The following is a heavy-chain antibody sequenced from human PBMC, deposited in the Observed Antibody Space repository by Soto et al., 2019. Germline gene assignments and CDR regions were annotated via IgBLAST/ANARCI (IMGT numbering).Heavy chain of an antibody. D-gene: IGHD3-10*01. Sequence: TGGSLRLSCTASGFTLQNYAMAWVRQAPGKGLEWVSALIGGHYGTAYSYSVKGRFTVSRGNSKNCLYLQMNSLGVEDTAMYFCAKGKSTGDIDWFDPWGQGSLVTVSS. CDR2: LIGGHYGT. CDR1: GFTLQNYA. CDR3: AKGKSTGDIDWFDP. V-gene: IGHV3-23*01. J-gene: IGHJ5*02.